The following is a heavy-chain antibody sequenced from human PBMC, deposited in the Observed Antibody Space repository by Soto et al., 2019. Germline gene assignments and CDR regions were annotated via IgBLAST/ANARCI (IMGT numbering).Heavy chain of an antibody. J-gene: IGHJ6*01. CDR2: SIPFFRTA. D-gene: IGHD6-13*01. V-gene: IGHV1-69*13. Sequence: SVKVSCKASVGSFSSYSISWVRQAPGQGLEWMGGSIPFFRTANYAQKFQGRVTITADESTSTVYMELSSLRSEDTAVYYCGRGGQHRKASNYYDMDVWGQGPTVTVSS. CDR1: VGSFSSYS. CDR3: GRGGQHRKASNYYDMDV.